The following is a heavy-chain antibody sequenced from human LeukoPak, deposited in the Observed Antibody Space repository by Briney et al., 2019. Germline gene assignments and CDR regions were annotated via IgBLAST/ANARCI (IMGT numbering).Heavy chain of an antibody. Sequence: SETLSLTCTVSGGSISSSSYYWGWIRQPPGKGLEWIGSIYYSGSTYYNPSLKSRVTISVDTSKNQFSLKLSSVTAADTAVYYCARHRIVPAAMSGFDYWGQGTLVTVPS. CDR3: ARHRIVPAAMSGFDY. V-gene: IGHV4-39*01. D-gene: IGHD2-2*01. CDR2: IYYSGST. J-gene: IGHJ4*02. CDR1: GGSISSSSYY.